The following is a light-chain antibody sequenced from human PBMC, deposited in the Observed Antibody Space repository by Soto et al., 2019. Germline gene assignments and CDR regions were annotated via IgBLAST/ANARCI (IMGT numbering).Light chain of an antibody. J-gene: IGKJ4*01. CDR2: GAT. CDR3: QQHNDWPLT. V-gene: IGKV3-15*01. CDR1: QSVSNN. Sequence: EIVMTQSPATLYVSPGERVTLSCRASQSVSNNLAWYQQKPGQAPRLLIYGATATATGIPARFSGSGSGTEFNLTISSLQSEDFAVYYCQQHNDWPLTFGGGTKVEIK.